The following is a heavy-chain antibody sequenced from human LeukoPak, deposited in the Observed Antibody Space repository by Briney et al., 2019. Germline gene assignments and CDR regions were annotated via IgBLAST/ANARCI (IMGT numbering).Heavy chain of an antibody. CDR2: INPNSGGT. Sequence: GASVKVSCKASGYTFTGYYMHWVRQAPGQGLEWMGWINPNSGGTNYAQKFQGRVTMTRDTSISTAYMELSRLRSDDTAVYYCATLRYFDWLQGSYYFDYWGQGTLVTVSS. J-gene: IGHJ4*02. CDR3: ATLRYFDWLQGSYYFDY. V-gene: IGHV1-2*02. CDR1: GYTFTGYY. D-gene: IGHD3-9*01.